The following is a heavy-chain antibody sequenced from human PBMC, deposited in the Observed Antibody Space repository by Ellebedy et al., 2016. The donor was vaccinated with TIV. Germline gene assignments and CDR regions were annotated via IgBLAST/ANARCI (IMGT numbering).Heavy chain of an antibody. Sequence: GGSLRLSCVASGFSFSHYWMAWVRQAPGKGPEWVANIKQDGGERYYVDSVKGRFIISRDNAKNPLDLQMNSLRAEDTAVYYCARDKIEGPTHYDYWGQGILVTVSS. CDR3: ARDKIEGPTHYDY. CDR2: IKQDGGER. V-gene: IGHV3-7*01. J-gene: IGHJ4*02. CDR1: GFSFSHYW. D-gene: IGHD1-26*01.